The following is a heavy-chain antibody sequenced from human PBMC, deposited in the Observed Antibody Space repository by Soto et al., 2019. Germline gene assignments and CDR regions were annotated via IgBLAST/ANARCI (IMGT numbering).Heavy chain of an antibody. CDR3: ARDPVTSIRFLEWPDWFDP. Sequence: VASVKVSCKASGYTFTSYYMHWVRQAPGQGLEWMGIINPSGGSTSYAQKFQGRVTMTRDTSTSTVYMELSSLRSEDAAVYYCARDPVTSIRFLEWPDWFDPWGQGALVTVSS. J-gene: IGHJ5*02. CDR2: INPSGGST. V-gene: IGHV1-46*01. D-gene: IGHD3-3*01. CDR1: GYTFTSYY.